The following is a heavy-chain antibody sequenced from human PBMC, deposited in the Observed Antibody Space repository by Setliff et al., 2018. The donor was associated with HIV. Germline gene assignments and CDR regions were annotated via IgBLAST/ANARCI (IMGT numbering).Heavy chain of an antibody. CDR3: ARVESGILGY. CDR2: IKASESK. J-gene: IGHJ4*02. CDR1: GGSISSSNW. Sequence: SETLSLTCAVSGGSISSSNWWSWIRQAPGKGLEWIGEIKASESKHNNPSLKSRVTMSVDTSKKQFSLKVNSMTAADSAIYYCARVESGILGYWGRGTLVTVSS. V-gene: IGHV4-4*02. D-gene: IGHD1-26*01.